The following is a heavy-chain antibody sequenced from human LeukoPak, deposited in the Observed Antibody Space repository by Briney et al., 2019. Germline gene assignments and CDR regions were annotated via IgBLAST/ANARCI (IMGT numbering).Heavy chain of an antibody. Sequence: SETLSLTCTVSGGSISSSSYYWGWIRQPPGKGLEWIGSIYYSGSTYYNPSLKSRVTISVDTSKNQFSLKLSSVTAADTAVYYCARDPRAPYCGGDCYSDYWGQGTLVTVSS. J-gene: IGHJ4*02. D-gene: IGHD2-21*02. CDR2: IYYSGST. CDR3: ARDPRAPYCGGDCYSDY. V-gene: IGHV4-39*07. CDR1: GGSISSSSYY.